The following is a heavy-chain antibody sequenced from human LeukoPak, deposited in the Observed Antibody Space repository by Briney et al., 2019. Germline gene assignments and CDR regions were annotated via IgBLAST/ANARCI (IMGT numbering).Heavy chain of an antibody. CDR1: GFSFSHYG. D-gene: IGHD4-23*01. CDR3: ARDWARGNSYYVDY. V-gene: IGHV3-30*03. CDR2: ISNDGTNK. J-gene: IGHJ4*02. Sequence: GGSLRLSCEAPGFSFSHYGMHWVRQAPGKGLECVALISNDGTNKFYVDPVKGRFTISRDNSKNTLYLQMDSLRTEDTAVYYCARDWARGNSYYVDYWGQGTLVTVSS.